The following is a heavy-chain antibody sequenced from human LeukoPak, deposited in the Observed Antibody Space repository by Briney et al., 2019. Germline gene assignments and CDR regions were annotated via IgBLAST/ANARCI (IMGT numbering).Heavy chain of an antibody. CDR1: GGTFSSYA. V-gene: IGHV1-69*04. CDR3: AREGYILGYYGSGSYPH. CDR2: IIPILGIA. D-gene: IGHD3-10*01. Sequence: SVKVSCKASGGTFSSYAISWVRQAPGQGLEWMGRIIPILGIANYAQKFQGRVTITADKSTSTAYMELSSLRSEDTAVYYFAREGYILGYYGSGSYPHWGQGTLVTVSS. J-gene: IGHJ4*02.